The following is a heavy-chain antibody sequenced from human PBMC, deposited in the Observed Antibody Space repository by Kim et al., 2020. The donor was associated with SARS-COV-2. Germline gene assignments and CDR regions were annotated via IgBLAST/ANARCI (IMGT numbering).Heavy chain of an antibody. CDR2: INHSGST. CDR3: ARGKTVTTIYYYHYGMDV. CDR1: GGSFSGYY. J-gene: IGHJ6*02. D-gene: IGHD4-17*01. V-gene: IGHV4-34*01. Sequence: SETLSLTCAVYGGSFSGYYWSWIRQPPGKGLEWIGEINHSGSTNYNPSLKSRVTISVDTSKNQFSLKLNSVTAADTAVYYCARGKTVTTIYYYHYGMDVWGQGTTGTVS.